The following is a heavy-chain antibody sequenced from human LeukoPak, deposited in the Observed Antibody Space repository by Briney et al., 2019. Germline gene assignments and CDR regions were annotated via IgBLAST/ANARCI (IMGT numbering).Heavy chain of an antibody. V-gene: IGHV1-2*06. CDR3: ARTHSSDWYYFDY. CDR1: GYTFTGYY. Sequence: ASVKVSCKASGYTFTGYYMRWVRQAPGQGLEWMGRINPNVGGSNYAQKLQGRVTIAADKSISTAYMELSRLRSDDTAVYYCARTHSSDWYYFDYWGQGTLVTVSS. J-gene: IGHJ4*02. D-gene: IGHD6-19*01. CDR2: INPNVGGS.